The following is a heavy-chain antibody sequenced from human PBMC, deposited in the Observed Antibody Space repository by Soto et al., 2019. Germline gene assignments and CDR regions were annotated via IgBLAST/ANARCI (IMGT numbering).Heavy chain of an antibody. CDR1: GCSISSSNW. J-gene: IGHJ4*02. D-gene: IGHD4-17*01. Sequence: PSETLSLTCSVSGCSISSSNWWSWVRQPPGKGLEWIGEIYHSGSTNYNPSLKSRVTMSLDKSKNQFSLKLTSVTAADTAVYYCARYDYGDYDGYFDYWGQGTLVTVSS. V-gene: IGHV4-4*02. CDR2: IYHSGST. CDR3: ARYDYGDYDGYFDY.